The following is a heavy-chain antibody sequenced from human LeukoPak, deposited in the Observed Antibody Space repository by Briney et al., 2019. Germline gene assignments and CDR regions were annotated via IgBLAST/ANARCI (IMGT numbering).Heavy chain of an antibody. CDR2: ISAYNGNT. J-gene: IGHJ5*02. CDR3: ARGLEWLTRRHTWFDP. V-gene: IGHV1-18*01. CDR1: DYTFTSYG. D-gene: IGHD3-3*01. Sequence: GASVKVSCKASDYTFTSYGISWVRQAPGQGLEWMGWISAYNGNTNYAQKLQGRVTMTTDTSTSTAYMELRSLRSDDTAVYYCARGLEWLTRRHTWFDPWGQGTLVTVSS.